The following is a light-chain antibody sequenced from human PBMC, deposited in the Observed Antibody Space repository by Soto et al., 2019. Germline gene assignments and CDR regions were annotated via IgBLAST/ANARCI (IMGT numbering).Light chain of an antibody. Sequence: NFMLTQPHSVSESPGKTVTISCTRSSGRIASNYVQWYQQRPGSVPTIVIYEDDQRLSGVPDRFSGSVDSSSNSASLIISGLKSEDEADYYCQSYDSAAFVVFGGGTKLTVL. J-gene: IGLJ2*01. CDR2: EDD. V-gene: IGLV6-57*04. CDR1: SGRIASNY. CDR3: QSYDSAAFVV.